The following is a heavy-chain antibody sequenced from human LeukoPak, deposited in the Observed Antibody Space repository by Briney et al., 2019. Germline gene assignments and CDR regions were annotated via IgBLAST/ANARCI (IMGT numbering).Heavy chain of an antibody. CDR1: GGTFSSYA. CDR2: IIPIFGIA. V-gene: IGHV1-69*04. J-gene: IGHJ4*02. D-gene: IGHD2-2*01. CDR3: ASLGSSKEWRESFDY. Sequence: SVKVSCKASGGTFSSYAISWVRQAPGQGLEWMGRIIPIFGIANYAQKFQGRVTITADKSTSTAYMELSSLRSEDTDVYYCASLGSSKEWRESFDYWGQGTLVTVSS.